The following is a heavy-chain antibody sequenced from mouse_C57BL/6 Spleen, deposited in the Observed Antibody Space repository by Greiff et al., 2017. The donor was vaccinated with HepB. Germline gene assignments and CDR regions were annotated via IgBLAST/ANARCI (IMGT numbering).Heavy chain of an antibody. CDR1: GFTFSSYA. D-gene: IGHD2-2*01. CDR3: AREDYGYDGFAY. V-gene: IGHV5-4*01. Sequence: EVHLVESGGGLVKPGGSLKLSCAASGFTFSSYAMSWVRQTPEKRLEWVATISDGGSYTYYPDNVKGRFTISRDNAKNNLYLQMSHLKSEDTAMYYCAREDYGYDGFAYWGQGTLVTVSA. CDR2: ISDGGSYT. J-gene: IGHJ3*01.